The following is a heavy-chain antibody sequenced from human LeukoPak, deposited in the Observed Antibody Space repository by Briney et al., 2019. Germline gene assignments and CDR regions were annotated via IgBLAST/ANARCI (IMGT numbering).Heavy chain of an antibody. D-gene: IGHD3-22*01. CDR3: ARVLPRYYYDSSGYAFDI. Sequence: GGSLRLSCAASGFTVSSNYMSWVRQAPGKGLEWVSVIYSGGSTYYADSVKGRFTISRDNSKSTLYLQMNSLRAEDTAVYYCARVLPRYYYDSSGYAFDIWGQGTMVTVSS. CDR2: IYSGGST. V-gene: IGHV3-53*01. J-gene: IGHJ3*02. CDR1: GFTVSSNY.